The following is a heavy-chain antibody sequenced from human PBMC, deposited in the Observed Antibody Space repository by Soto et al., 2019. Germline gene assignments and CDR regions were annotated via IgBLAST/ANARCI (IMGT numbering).Heavy chain of an antibody. CDR3: AKDMGSGVLYYYMDV. J-gene: IGHJ6*03. CDR1: GFTFDDYA. Sequence: GGSLRLSCAASGFTFDDYAMHWVRQAPGKGLEWVSGISWNSGSIGYADSVKGRFTISRDNAKNSLYLQMNSLRAEDTALYYCAKDMGSGVLYYYMDVWGKGTTVTVSS. V-gene: IGHV3-9*01. CDR2: ISWNSGSI. D-gene: IGHD1-26*01.